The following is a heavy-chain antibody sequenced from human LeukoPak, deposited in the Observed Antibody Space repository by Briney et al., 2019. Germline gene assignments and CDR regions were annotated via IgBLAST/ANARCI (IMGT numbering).Heavy chain of an antibody. D-gene: IGHD1-26*01. V-gene: IGHV3-23*01. CDR3: ARGRGWDSYY. CDR1: GYSISSGYD. Sequence: PSETLSLTCTVSGYSISSGYDWGWIRQAPGKGLEWVSAISGSGGSTYYADSVKGRFTISRDNSKNTLYLQMNSLRAEDTAVYYCARGRGWDSYYWGQGTLVTVSS. J-gene: IGHJ4*02. CDR2: ISGSGGST.